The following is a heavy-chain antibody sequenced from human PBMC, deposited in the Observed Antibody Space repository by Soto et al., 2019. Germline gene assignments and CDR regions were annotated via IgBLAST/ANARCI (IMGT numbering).Heavy chain of an antibody. D-gene: IGHD6-19*01. V-gene: IGHV3-30-3*01. Sequence: QLQLVESGGGVVQPEKSLRLSCEASGFTFSAFDMHWVRQSPGKGLEWVATSSYDGDTKYYANSVKGRFTISRDNSRNILDLHMNSLRAEDTAMYYCTRDWSAVIGTPFDLWGQGTMVVVSS. CDR3: TRDWSAVIGTPFDL. CDR2: SSYDGDTK. CDR1: GFTFSAFD. J-gene: IGHJ3*01.